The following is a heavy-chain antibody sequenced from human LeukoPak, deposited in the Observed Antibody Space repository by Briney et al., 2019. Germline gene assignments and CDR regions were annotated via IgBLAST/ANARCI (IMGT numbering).Heavy chain of an antibody. CDR3: AKDHYDYIGGTYRDFDY. Sequence: PGGSLRLSCAASGFTFSSYAMSWVRQAPGKGLEWVSAISGSGGSTYYADSVKGRFTISRDNSKNTLYLQMNSLRAEDTAVYYCAKDHYDYIGGTYRDFDYWGQGTLVTVSS. CDR1: GFTFSSYA. CDR2: ISGSGGST. J-gene: IGHJ4*02. V-gene: IGHV3-23*01. D-gene: IGHD3-16*02.